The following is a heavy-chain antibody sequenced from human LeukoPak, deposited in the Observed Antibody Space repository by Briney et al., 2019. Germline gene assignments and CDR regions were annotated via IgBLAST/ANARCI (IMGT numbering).Heavy chain of an antibody. Sequence: ASVKVSCKASGYTFTSCGISWVRQAPGQGLAWMGWISGYNGNTNYAQKLQGRVTMTTDASTSTAYMELRSLRSDDTAVYYCAREFLVGATWPFDIWGQGTMVTVSS. J-gene: IGHJ3*02. CDR1: GYTFTSCG. V-gene: IGHV1-18*01. CDR2: ISGYNGNT. CDR3: AREFLVGATWPFDI. D-gene: IGHD1-26*01.